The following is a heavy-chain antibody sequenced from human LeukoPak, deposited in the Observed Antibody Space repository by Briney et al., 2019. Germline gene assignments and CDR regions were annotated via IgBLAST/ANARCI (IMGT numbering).Heavy chain of an antibody. CDR2: ISGGGGSK. D-gene: IGHD2-15*01. V-gene: IGHV3-23*01. J-gene: IGHJ4*02. CDR3: AKSLRVVKPYFEY. Sequence: GGSLRLSCAASGFTFSSYAMSWVRQAPGKGLEWVSAISGGGGSKYYADSVKGRFTISRDNSKTSLYLQMNSLRAEDTAIYYCAKSLRVVKPYFEYWGQGALVTVSS. CDR1: GFTFSSYA.